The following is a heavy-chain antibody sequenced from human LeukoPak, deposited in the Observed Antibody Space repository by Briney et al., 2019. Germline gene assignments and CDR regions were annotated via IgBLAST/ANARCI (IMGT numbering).Heavy chain of an antibody. J-gene: IGHJ4*02. CDR3: AKALRAYSSGWLDY. CDR1: GFTFSSYA. CDR2: ISGSGGST. D-gene: IGHD6-19*01. V-gene: IGHV3-23*01. Sequence: PGGSLRLSCAASGFTFSSYAMSWVRQALGKGLEWVSAISGSGGSTYYADSVKGRFTISRDNSKNTLYLQMNSLRAEDTAVYYCAKALRAYSSGWLDYWGQGTLVTVSS.